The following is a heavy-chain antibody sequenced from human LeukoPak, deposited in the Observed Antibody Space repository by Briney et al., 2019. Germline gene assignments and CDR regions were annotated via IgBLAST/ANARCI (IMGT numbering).Heavy chain of an antibody. V-gene: IGHV4-59*01. CDR3: ARRTVKWLRSANFDY. J-gene: IGHJ4*02. CDR1: GGSINSYY. Sequence: SETLSLTCTVSGGSINSYYWSWIRQPPGKGLEWIGYIYYSGSTNYNPSLKSRVTISVDTSKNQFSLKLSSVTAADTAVYYCARRTVKWLRSANFDYWGQGTLVTVSS. CDR2: IYYSGST. D-gene: IGHD5-12*01.